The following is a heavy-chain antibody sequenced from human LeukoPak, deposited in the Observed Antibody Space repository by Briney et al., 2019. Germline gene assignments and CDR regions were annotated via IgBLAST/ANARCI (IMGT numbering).Heavy chain of an antibody. V-gene: IGHV3-30-3*01. CDR1: GFTFSSYA. CDR2: ISYDGSNK. D-gene: IGHD3-22*01. J-gene: IGHJ4*02. CDR3: ARVEGDDSSGYCVDY. Sequence: PGGSLRLSCAASGFTFSSYAMHWVRQAPGKGLEWVAVISYDGSNKYYADSVKGRFTISRDNSKNTLYLQMNSLRAEDTAVYYCARVEGDDSSGYCVDYWGQGTLVTVSS.